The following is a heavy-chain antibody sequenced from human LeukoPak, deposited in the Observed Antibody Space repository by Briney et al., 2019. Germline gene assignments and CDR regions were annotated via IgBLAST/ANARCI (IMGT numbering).Heavy chain of an antibody. D-gene: IGHD3-3*01. V-gene: IGHV3-23*01. CDR2: ISGSGGST. CDR3: AKGDMGVFGVVIMSGYFDY. J-gene: IGHJ4*02. Sequence: PGESLRLSCAASGFTFSSYSMNWVRQAPGKGLEWVSAISGSGGSTYCADSVKGRFTISRDNSKNTLYLQMNSLRAEDTAVYYCAKGDMGVFGVVIMSGYFDYWGQGTLVTVSS. CDR1: GFTFSSYS.